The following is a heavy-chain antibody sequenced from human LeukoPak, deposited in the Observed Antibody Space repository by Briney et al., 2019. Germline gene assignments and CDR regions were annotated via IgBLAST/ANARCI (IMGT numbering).Heavy chain of an antibody. Sequence: GGSLRLSCAASGFTFSSYSMNWVRQAPGKGLERVSSISSSSSYIYYADSVKGRFTISRDNAKNSLYLQMNSLRAEDTAVYYCARAGPRLCRDGCPHAFDYWGQGTLVTVSS. D-gene: IGHD5-24*01. CDR2: ISSSSSYI. CDR3: ARAGPRLCRDGCPHAFDY. J-gene: IGHJ4*02. V-gene: IGHV3-21*01. CDR1: GFTFSSYS.